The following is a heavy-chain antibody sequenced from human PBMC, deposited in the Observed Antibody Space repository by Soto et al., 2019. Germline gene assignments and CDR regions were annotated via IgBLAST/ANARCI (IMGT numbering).Heavy chain of an antibody. D-gene: IGHD3-3*01. V-gene: IGHV1-3*01. CDR2: INAGNGNT. CDR3: ARVARYYDFWSGYYHHNWFDP. Sequence: ASVKVSCKASGYTFTSYAMHWVRQAPGQRLEWMGWINAGNGNTKYSQKFQGRVTITRDTSASTAYMELSSLRSEDTAVYYCARVARYYDFWSGYYHHNWFDPWGQGXLVTVYS. J-gene: IGHJ5*02. CDR1: GYTFTSYA.